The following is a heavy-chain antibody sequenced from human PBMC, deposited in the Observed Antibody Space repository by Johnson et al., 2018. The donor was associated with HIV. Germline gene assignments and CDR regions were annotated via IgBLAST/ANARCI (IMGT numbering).Heavy chain of an antibody. CDR1: GFSFSNYA. CDR3: ARAKVNWTQGDAFDV. J-gene: IGHJ3*01. Sequence: VQLVESGGGVVQPGRSLRLTCKASGFSFSNYAIHWVRQAPGKGLEWVTFIQFDGSHKYSADSVKGRFTISRDNAKNSLYLQMNTLRADDTAVYYCARAKVNWTQGDAFDVWGQGTMVTVAS. CDR2: IQFDGSHK. V-gene: IGHV3-33*01. D-gene: IGHD1-1*01.